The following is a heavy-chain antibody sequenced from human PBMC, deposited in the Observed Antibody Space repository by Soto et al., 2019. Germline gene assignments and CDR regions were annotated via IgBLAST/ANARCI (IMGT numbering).Heavy chain of an antibody. J-gene: IGHJ6*02. D-gene: IGHD6-19*01. CDR2: ISSNGGST. Sequence: GGSLRLSCSASGFTFSSYAMHWVRQAPGKGLEYISAISSNGGSTYYADSVKGRFTISRDNSKNTLYLQMSSLRADDTAVYYYVKAQWLDRNYYYYYGMDVWGQGTTVTVSS. CDR3: VKAQWLDRNYYYYYGMDV. CDR1: GFTFSSYA. V-gene: IGHV3-64D*06.